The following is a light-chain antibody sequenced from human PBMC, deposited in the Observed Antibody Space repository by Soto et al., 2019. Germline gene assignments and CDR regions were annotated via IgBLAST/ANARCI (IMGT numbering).Light chain of an antibody. CDR1: SSDVGGYNY. CDR3: SSFTSSTTPV. CDR2: DVS. V-gene: IGLV2-14*01. Sequence: SVLTQPASVSGSPGQSITISCTGTSSDVGGYNYVSWYQQHPGKAPKLMIYDVSNRPSGVSSRFSGSKSGNTASLTISGLQAEDEADYYCSSFTSSTTPVFGGGTKLTVL. J-gene: IGLJ2*01.